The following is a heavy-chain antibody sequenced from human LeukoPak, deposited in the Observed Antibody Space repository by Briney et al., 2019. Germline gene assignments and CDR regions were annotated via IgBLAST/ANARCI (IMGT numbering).Heavy chain of an antibody. D-gene: IGHD4-17*01. V-gene: IGHV3-30*18. Sequence: GRSLRLSCAASGFAFSSYGIHWVRQAPGKGLEWVAVISYDGSNDYYADSVKGRFTISRDNSMHTLYLHMNSLRAEDTAVYYCAKGDYGDYFFDYWGQGILVTVSS. J-gene: IGHJ4*02. CDR1: GFAFSSYG. CDR2: ISYDGSND. CDR3: AKGDYGDYFFDY.